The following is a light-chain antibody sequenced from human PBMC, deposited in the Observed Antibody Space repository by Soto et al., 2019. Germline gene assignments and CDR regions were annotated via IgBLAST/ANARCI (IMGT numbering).Light chain of an antibody. CDR1: QDIRVD. Sequence: AIQMTQSPPSLSASVGDRVIITCRASQDIRVDVGWLQQRPGHAPNLLIYAASSLHTGVPSTFTGSGSGTDFTRAIDDLHPEDVATYSCLQDYDFPYTVSQGTKVDSK. CDR2: AAS. V-gene: IGKV1-6*01. CDR3: LQDYDFPYT. J-gene: IGKJ2*01.